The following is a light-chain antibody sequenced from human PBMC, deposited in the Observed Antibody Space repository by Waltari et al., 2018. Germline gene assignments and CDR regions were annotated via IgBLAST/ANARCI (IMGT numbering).Light chain of an antibody. CDR2: EVT. J-gene: IGLJ2*01. Sequence: QSALTQPASVSGSPGQSVTISCTGTSSDVGGYKYVSWYQQHPGNAPQLMIYEVTHRPSGVSNRFSGSKSGNTASLTISGLQAEDEADYYCSSYTSSTYPVVFGGGTKLTVL. V-gene: IGLV2-14*01. CDR3: SSYTSSTYPVV. CDR1: SSDVGGYKY.